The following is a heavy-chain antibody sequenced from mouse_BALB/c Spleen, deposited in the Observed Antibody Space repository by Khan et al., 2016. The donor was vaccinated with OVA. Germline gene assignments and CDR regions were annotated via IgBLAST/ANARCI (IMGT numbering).Heavy chain of an antibody. V-gene: IGHV1-7*01. J-gene: IGHJ2*01. CDR2: INPTSGSH. CDR1: GYTFTTYW. CDR3: ARDRIDY. Sequence: QVQLQQSGAELAKPGASVKMSCKASGYTFTTYWMHWVKQRPGQGLEWIGDINPTSGSHDYNQKFKDKATLTADKASSTAYTQLSSLTSDDSAVYYCARDRIDYWGQGTTLTVSS.